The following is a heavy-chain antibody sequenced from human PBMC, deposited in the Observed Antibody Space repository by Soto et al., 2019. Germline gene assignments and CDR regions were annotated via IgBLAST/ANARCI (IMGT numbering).Heavy chain of an antibody. J-gene: IGHJ4*02. CDR2: IIPILGIT. Sequence: SVKVSCKASGGTFSSYTISWVRQAPGQGLEWMGRIIPILGITNYAQKFQGRVTITADKSTSTAYMELSSLRSEDTAVYYCASVYDSSGYYHNYFDYWGQGTLVTVSS. CDR3: ASVYDSSGYYHNYFDY. CDR1: GGTFSSYT. V-gene: IGHV1-69*02. D-gene: IGHD3-22*01.